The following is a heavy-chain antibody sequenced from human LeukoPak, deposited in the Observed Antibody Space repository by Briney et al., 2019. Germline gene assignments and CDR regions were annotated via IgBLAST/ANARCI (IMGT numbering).Heavy chain of an antibody. D-gene: IGHD2-2*01. Sequence: GGSLRLSCAASGFTFSSYGMSWVRQAPGKGLEWVSAISGSGGSTYYADSVKGRFTISRDNSKNTLYLQMNSLRAEDTAVYYCAKGRRGTSCYDYWGQGTLVTVSS. V-gene: IGHV3-23*01. CDR2: ISGSGGST. CDR1: GFTFSSYG. CDR3: AKGRRGTSCYDY. J-gene: IGHJ4*02.